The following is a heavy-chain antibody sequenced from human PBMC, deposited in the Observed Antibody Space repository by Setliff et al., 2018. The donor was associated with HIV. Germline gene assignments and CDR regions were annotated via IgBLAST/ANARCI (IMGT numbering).Heavy chain of an antibody. CDR1: GYTFSDYS. D-gene: IGHD3-10*01. J-gene: IGHJ4*02. V-gene: IGHV1-2*02. Sequence: ASVKVSCKASGYTFSDYSMHWVRQASGQGLEWMGWINPTTGGTNYAQKFHDRVTMTRDSSNTTVYMEMSSLTSDDTAIYYCARDHNGSLFDYWGQGTLVTVSS. CDR3: ARDHNGSLFDY. CDR2: INPTTGGT.